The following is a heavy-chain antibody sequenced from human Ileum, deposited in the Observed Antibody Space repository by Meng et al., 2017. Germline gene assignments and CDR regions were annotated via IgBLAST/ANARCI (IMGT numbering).Heavy chain of an antibody. CDR3: ARVNDNGVCVI. D-gene: IGHD2-8*01. Sequence: QVQVGEGGAEVKQPGSPVKVSCKASGGTFSSYAIRWGRQAPGQGLEWMGGIIPIFGTAKYDQKFQGRVTITADESTSTAYMELSSLRSEDTAVYYCARVNDNGVCVIWGQGTLVTVSS. J-gene: IGHJ4*02. V-gene: IGHV1-69*01. CDR2: IIPIFGTA. CDR1: GGTFSSYA.